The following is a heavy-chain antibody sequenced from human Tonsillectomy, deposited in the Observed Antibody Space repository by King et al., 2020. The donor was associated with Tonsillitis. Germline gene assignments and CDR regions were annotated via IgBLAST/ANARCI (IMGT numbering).Heavy chain of an antibody. J-gene: IGHJ4*02. CDR1: GYTFSSYG. V-gene: IGHV1-18*01. CDR2: ISGYNENT. D-gene: IGHD3-22*01. CDR3: ARDHLRDTMIYYFDY. Sequence: VQLVESGAEVKKPGASVKVSCKASGYTFSSYGISWVRQAPGQGLEWIGWISGYNENTNYAQILQGRVTMTTDTSTTTAYMELRSLRSDATAVYYCARDHLRDTMIYYFDYWGQGTLVTVSS.